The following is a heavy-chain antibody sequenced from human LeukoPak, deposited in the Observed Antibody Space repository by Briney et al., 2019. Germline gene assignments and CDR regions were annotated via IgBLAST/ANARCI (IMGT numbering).Heavy chain of an antibody. D-gene: IGHD5-18*01. CDR2: IIPIFGTA. CDR1: GGTFSSYA. V-gene: IGHV1-69*06. Sequence: SVKFSCKASGGTFSSYAISWVRQATGQGLEWMGGIIPIFGTANYAQKFQGRVTITADKSTSTAYMELSSLRSEDTAVYYCARAFSGQRGYSYDPDYFDYWGQGTLVIVSS. CDR3: ARAFSGQRGYSYDPDYFDY. J-gene: IGHJ4*02.